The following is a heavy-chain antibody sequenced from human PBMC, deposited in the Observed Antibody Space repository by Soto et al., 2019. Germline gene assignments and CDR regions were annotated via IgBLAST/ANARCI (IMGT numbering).Heavy chain of an antibody. J-gene: IGHJ6*02. CDR3: ARQRGVLRGFLEWFVGMDV. D-gene: IGHD3-3*01. V-gene: IGHV5-51*01. CDR1: GYSFTSYW. Sequence: PGESLKISCKGSGYSFTSYWIGWVRQMPGKGLEWMGIIYPGDSDTRYSPSFQGQVTISADKSISTAYLQWSSLKASDTAIYYCARQRGVLRGFLEWFVGMDVWGQGTTVTVSS. CDR2: IYPGDSDT.